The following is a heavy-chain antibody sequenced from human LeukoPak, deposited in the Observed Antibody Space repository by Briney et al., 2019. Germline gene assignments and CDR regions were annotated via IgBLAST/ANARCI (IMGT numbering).Heavy chain of an antibody. Sequence: SETLSLTCTVSGGSISSYYWSWIRQPPGKGLEWIGYIYYSGSTNYNPSLKSRVTISVDTSKNQFSLKLSYVTAADTAVYFCARESSWGDFDYWGQGTLVTVSS. CDR3: ARESSWGDFDY. CDR1: GGSISSYY. CDR2: IYYSGST. D-gene: IGHD7-27*01. V-gene: IGHV4-59*01. J-gene: IGHJ4*02.